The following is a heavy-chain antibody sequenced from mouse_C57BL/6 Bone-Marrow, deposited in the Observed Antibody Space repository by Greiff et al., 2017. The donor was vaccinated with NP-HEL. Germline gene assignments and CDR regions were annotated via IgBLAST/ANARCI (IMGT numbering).Heavy chain of an antibody. Sequence: EVLLVESGGGLVKPGGSLKLSCAASGFTFSDYGMHWVRQTPEKGLEWVAYISSGGSTIYYADTVKGRFTLSRDNAKNTLFLQMTMQRSEDTAMDYCARCLYYGSSHYCAMDYWGQGTSVTVSA. D-gene: IGHD1-1*01. CDR1: GFTFSDYG. V-gene: IGHV5-17*01. CDR3: ARCLYYGSSHYCAMDY. J-gene: IGHJ4*01. CDR2: ISSGGSTI.